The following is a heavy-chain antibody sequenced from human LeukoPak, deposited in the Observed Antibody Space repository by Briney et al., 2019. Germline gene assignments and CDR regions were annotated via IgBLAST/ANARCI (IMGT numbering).Heavy chain of an antibody. CDR3: ARADSSSWYESYGMDV. Sequence: ASVKVSCKASGGTFSSYAISWVRQAPGQGLEWMGGIIPIFGTANYAQKFQGRVTITADKSTSTAYMELSSLRSEDTAVYYCARADSSSWYESYGMDVWGQGTTVTVSS. J-gene: IGHJ6*02. CDR2: IIPIFGTA. D-gene: IGHD6-13*01. V-gene: IGHV1-69*06. CDR1: GGTFSSYA.